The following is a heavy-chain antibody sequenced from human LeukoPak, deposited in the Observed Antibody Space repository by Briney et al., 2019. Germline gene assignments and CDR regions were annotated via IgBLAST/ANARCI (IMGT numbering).Heavy chain of an antibody. CDR3: ARTTSALTTPYYMDV. CDR2: IYTSGST. J-gene: IGHJ6*03. Sequence: SETLSLTCTMSGGSICSGSYYWSWIRQPAGKGLEWIGRIYTSGSTNYNPSLKSRVTISVDTSKNQFSLKLSSVTAADTAVYYCARTTSALTTPYYMDVWGKGTTVTVSS. CDR1: GGSICSGSYY. V-gene: IGHV4-61*02. D-gene: IGHD4-11*01.